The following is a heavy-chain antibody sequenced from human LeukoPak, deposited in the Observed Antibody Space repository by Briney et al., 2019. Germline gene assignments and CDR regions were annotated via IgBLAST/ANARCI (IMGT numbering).Heavy chain of an antibody. Sequence: GSLRLSCAVSGFTFSSYAMSWVRQAPGKGLEWVSAISGSGGSTYYADSVKGRFTISRDNSKNTLYLQMNSLRAEDTAVYYCAKGILMVYAIPSYYFDYWGQGTLVTVSS. J-gene: IGHJ4*02. D-gene: IGHD2-8*01. CDR2: ISGSGGST. CDR3: AKGILMVYAIPSYYFDY. V-gene: IGHV3-23*01. CDR1: GFTFSSYA.